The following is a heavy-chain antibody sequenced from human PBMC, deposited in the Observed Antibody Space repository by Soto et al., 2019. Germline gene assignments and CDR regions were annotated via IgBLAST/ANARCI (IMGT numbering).Heavy chain of an antibody. Sequence: PSETLSLTCADYGGSFNYYFWSWVRQSPGKGLEWVSAISGSGGSTYYADSVKGRFTISRDNSKNTLYLQMNSLRAEDTAVYYCAKAQQDYDSSGYYYPYYFDYWGQGTLVTVSS. CDR2: ISGSGGST. J-gene: IGHJ4*02. D-gene: IGHD3-22*01. V-gene: IGHV3-23*01. CDR3: AKAQQDYDSSGYYYPYYFDY. CDR1: GGSFNYYF.